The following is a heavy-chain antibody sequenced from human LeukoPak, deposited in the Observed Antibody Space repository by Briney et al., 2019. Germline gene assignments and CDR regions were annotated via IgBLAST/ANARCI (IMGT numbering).Heavy chain of an antibody. D-gene: IGHD4-17*01. J-gene: IGHJ4*02. CDR2: IYPRDGST. CDR1: GYSFTSNY. Sequence: ASVKVSCKASGYSFTSNYIHWVRQAPGQGLEWMGMIYPRDGSTSYAQRFQDRVTVTRDTSTSTVHMELSGLRSEDTAVYYCARARTTVTEEDYWGQGTLVTVSS. V-gene: IGHV1-46*01. CDR3: ARARTTVTEEDY.